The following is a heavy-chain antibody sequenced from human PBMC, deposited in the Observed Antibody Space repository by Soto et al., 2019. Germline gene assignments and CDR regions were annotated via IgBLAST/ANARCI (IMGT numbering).Heavy chain of an antibody. J-gene: IGHJ4*02. CDR3: ARPAGRVDYFDY. CDR2: ISSSSSTI. Sequence: EVQLVESGGGLVQPGGSLRLSCAASGFVFSTYSMNWVRQAPGKGLEWVSYISSSSSTIYYADSVQVRFTISRDNAKNSLYLQVNSLRDEDTAVYYCARPAGRVDYFDYWGQGTLVTVSS. V-gene: IGHV3-48*02. CDR1: GFVFSTYS. D-gene: IGHD2-15*01.